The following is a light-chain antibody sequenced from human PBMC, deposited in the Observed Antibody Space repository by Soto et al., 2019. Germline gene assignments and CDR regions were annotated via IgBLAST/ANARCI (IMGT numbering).Light chain of an antibody. CDR3: SSYAGSKEV. CDR1: SSDVGGYNY. J-gene: IGLJ1*01. Sequence: QSALTQPPSASGSPGQSVTMSCTGTSSDVGGYNYVSWYQQHPGKAPKLMIYEVSKRPSGVPDRFSGSKSGNTASLTVSGLQAEDEADDYCSSYAGSKEVFGTGTKVTVL. V-gene: IGLV2-8*01. CDR2: EVS.